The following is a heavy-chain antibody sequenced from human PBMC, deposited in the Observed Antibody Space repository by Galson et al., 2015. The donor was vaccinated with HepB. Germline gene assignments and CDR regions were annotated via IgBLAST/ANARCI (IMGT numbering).Heavy chain of an antibody. CDR3: ARVKGDYGSGSYSHLDY. CDR1: GFTFDDYG. J-gene: IGHJ4*02. D-gene: IGHD3-10*01. CDR2: INWNGGST. V-gene: IGHV3-20*04. Sequence: SLRLSCAASGFTFDDYGMSWVRQAPGKGLEWVSGINWNGGSTGYADSVKGRFTISRDNAKNSLYLQMNSLRAEDTALYYCARVKGDYGSGSYSHLDYWGQGTLVTVSS.